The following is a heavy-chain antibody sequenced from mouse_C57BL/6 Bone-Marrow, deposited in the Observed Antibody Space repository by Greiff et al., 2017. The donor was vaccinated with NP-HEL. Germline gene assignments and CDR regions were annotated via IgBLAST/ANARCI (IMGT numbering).Heavy chain of an antibody. CDR3: ARWGLRRGIAY. J-gene: IGHJ3*01. CDR2: INPSTGGT. V-gene: IGHV1-42*01. CDR1: GYSFTGYY. D-gene: IGHD2-4*01. Sequence: EVQLQQSGPELVKPGASVKISCKASGYSFTGYYMNWVKQSPEKSLEWIGEINPSTGGTTYNQKFKAKATLTVDKSSSTAYMQLKSLTSEDSAVYYCARWGLRRGIAYWGQGTLVTVSA.